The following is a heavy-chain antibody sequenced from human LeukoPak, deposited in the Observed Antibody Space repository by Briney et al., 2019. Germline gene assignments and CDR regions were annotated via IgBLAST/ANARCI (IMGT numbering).Heavy chain of an antibody. D-gene: IGHD3-22*01. Sequence: PGGSLRLSSAASGFTFSNYAMSWVRQAPGKGLEWVSAITGSGGTTWYADSVKGHFTISRDNSKDTLYLQMNSLRSEDTAVYYCASSYYYDSSGYLDYWGQGTLVTVSS. CDR1: GFTFSNYA. J-gene: IGHJ4*02. CDR2: ITGSGGTT. CDR3: ASSYYYDSSGYLDY. V-gene: IGHV3-23*01.